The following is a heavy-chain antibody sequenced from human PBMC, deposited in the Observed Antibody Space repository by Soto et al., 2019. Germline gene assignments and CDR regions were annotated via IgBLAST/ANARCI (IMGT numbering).Heavy chain of an antibody. D-gene: IGHD3-16*01. CDR2: TYYSGST. V-gene: IGHV4-30-4*01. CDR3: ARDKGVGGMDV. Sequence: TLSLTCTVSDDFISSYYWSWIRQPPGKGLEWIGYTYYSGSTYYNPSLKSRVTISVDTSKNQFSLKLSSVTAADTAVYYCARDKGVGGMDVWGQGTTVTVSS. J-gene: IGHJ6*02. CDR1: DDFISSYY.